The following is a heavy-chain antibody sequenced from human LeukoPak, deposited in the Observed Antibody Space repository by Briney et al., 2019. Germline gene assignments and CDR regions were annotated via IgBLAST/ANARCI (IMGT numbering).Heavy chain of an antibody. D-gene: IGHD3-10*01. J-gene: IGHJ5*02. CDR1: GYSISSGHY. CDR2: IYHSGSS. CDR3: ARDSGTTGEVKFDP. Sequence: RPSETLSLTCTISGYSISSGHYWGWIRQPPGKGLEWIGSIYHSGSSYYNPSLKSRVTISVDTSKNQFSLRLRFVTAADTAVYYCARDSGTTGEVKFDPWGQGTLVTVSS. V-gene: IGHV4-38-2*02.